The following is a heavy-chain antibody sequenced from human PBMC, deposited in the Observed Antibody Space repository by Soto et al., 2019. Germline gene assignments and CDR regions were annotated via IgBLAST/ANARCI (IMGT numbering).Heavy chain of an antibody. J-gene: IGHJ5*02. CDR1: GYTFTGYY. Sequence: QVQLVQSGAEVKKPGASVKVSCKASGYTFTGYYMHWVRQAPGQGLEWMGWINPNSGGTNYAQKFQGWVIMTRDTSISTAYMELSRLRSDDTAVYYCAKGSGSYYMDDWFDPWGQGTLVTVSS. CDR2: INPNSGGT. CDR3: AKGSGSYYMDDWFDP. D-gene: IGHD3-10*01. V-gene: IGHV1-2*04.